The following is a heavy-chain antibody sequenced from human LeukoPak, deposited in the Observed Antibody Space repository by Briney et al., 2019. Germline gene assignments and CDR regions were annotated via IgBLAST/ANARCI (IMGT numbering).Heavy chain of an antibody. Sequence: SETLSLTCTISGGSVGDYYWSWIRQSPGKGLEWIGYIYHTGSTSYSPSLKSRVTISADTSQNQFSLKLSSVTAADTAVYYCASRKLGNDYWGQGTLVTVSS. CDR1: GGSVGDYY. J-gene: IGHJ4*02. CDR2: IYHTGST. D-gene: IGHD7-27*01. CDR3: ASRKLGNDY. V-gene: IGHV4-59*02.